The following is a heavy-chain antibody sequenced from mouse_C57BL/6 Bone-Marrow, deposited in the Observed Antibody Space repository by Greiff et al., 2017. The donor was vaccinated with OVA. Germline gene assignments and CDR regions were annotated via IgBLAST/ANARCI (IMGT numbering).Heavy chain of an antibody. Sequence: DVKLVESGPVLVKPGASVKMSCKASGYTFTDYYMNWVKQSHGKSLEWIGVINPYNGGTSYHQKFKGKATLTVDTSSSTAYMELNSLTSEDSAVYYCARGPLYYGSSLWCAYWGQGTLVTVSA. CDR1: GYTFTDYY. J-gene: IGHJ3*01. CDR3: ARGPLYYGSSLWCAY. CDR2: INPYNGGT. D-gene: IGHD1-1*01. V-gene: IGHV1-19*01.